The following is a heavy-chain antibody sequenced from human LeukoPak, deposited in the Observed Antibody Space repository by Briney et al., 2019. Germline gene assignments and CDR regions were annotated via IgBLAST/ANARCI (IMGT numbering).Heavy chain of an antibody. Sequence: PGGSLRLSCAASGFTFSTYWMHWVRQAPGKGLVWVSRINSDGSSTNYADSVKGRFTISRDNAKNTLYPQMNSLRAEDTAVYYCARTTYTSRSLGYWGQGTLVTVSS. J-gene: IGHJ4*02. D-gene: IGHD6-13*01. CDR3: ARTTYTSRSLGY. V-gene: IGHV3-74*01. CDR1: GFTFSTYW. CDR2: INSDGSST.